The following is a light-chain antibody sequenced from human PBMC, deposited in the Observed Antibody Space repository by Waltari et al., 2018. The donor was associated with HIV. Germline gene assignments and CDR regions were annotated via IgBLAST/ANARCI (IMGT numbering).Light chain of an antibody. Sequence: SYVLTQPPSVSVAQGQTARFSGGGLNMETKSVHGYQQRPGQAPGVGVYEDSDRPSGIPELFAGANSGNTATLTINRVEAGDEADYYCQVWESSSDLNVVFGGGTKLTVL. J-gene: IGLJ2*01. CDR2: EDS. CDR3: QVWESSSDLNVV. V-gene: IGLV3-21*02. CDR1: NMETKS.